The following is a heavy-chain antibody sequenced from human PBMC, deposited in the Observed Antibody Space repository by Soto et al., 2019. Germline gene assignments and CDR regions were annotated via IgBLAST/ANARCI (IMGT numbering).Heavy chain of an antibody. CDR1: GGSISYEYYH. D-gene: IGHD3-16*01. Sequence: QVQLQQSGPGLVKPSQTLSLTCTVSGGSISYEYYHWTWIRQSPGKRLEWIGYVHYSGSIMYNPSFKSRVTISVDKSKNQFSLHLSSVTAADTAVYFCVREDDGGDREYYGLDVWGQGTTVTVSS. V-gene: IGHV4-30-4*08. CDR2: VHYSGSI. J-gene: IGHJ6*02. CDR3: VREDDGGDREYYGLDV.